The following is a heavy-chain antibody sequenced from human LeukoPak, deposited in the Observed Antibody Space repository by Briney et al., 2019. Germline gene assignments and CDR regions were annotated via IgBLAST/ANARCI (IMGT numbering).Heavy chain of an antibody. CDR2: ISGSGGST. CDR1: GFTFSSYA. V-gene: IGHV3-23*01. J-gene: IGHJ4*02. CDR3: AKRTGGSSSGFSFDY. Sequence: GGSMRLSCAASGFTFSSYAMSWVRQAPGKGLEWVSAISGSGGSTYYADSVKGWFTISRDHSKNTLNLQMNSLRAEDTAVYYCAKRTGGSSSGFSFDYWGQGTLVTVSS. D-gene: IGHD6-13*01.